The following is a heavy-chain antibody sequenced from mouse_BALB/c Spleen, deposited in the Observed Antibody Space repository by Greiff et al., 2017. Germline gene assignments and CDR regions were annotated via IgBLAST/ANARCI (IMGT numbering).Heavy chain of an antibody. CDR2: ISDGGSYT. CDR3: AREGNYYGSSPLWYFDV. D-gene: IGHD1-1*01. Sequence: EVMLVESGGGLVKPGGSLKLSCAASGFTFSDYYMYWVRQTPEKRLEWVATISDGGSYTYYPDSVKGRFTISRDNAKNNLYLQMSSLKSEDTAMYYCAREGNYYGSSPLWYFDVWGAGTTVTVSS. J-gene: IGHJ1*01. CDR1: GFTFSDYY. V-gene: IGHV5-4*02.